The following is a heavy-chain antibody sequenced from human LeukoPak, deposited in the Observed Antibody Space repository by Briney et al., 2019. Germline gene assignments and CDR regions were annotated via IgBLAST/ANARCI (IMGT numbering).Heavy chain of an antibody. CDR3: ARDPTYYYGSGRAEYFQH. Sequence: TGGSLRLSCAASGFTFSSYSMNWVRQAPGKGLEWVSSISSSSSYIYYADSVKGRFTISRDNAKNSLYLQMNSLRAEDTAVYYCARDPTYYYGSGRAEYFQHWGQGTLVTVSS. D-gene: IGHD3-10*01. CDR1: GFTFSSYS. CDR2: ISSSSSYI. J-gene: IGHJ1*01. V-gene: IGHV3-21*01.